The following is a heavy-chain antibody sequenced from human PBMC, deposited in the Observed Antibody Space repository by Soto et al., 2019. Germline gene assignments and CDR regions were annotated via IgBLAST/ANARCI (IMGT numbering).Heavy chain of an antibody. J-gene: IGHJ4*02. Sequence: GGSLRLSCAASGFTFSSYAMSWFRQAPGKGLEWVSAISGSGGSTYYADSVKGRFTISRDNSKNTLYLQMNSLRAEDTAVYYCAKKSSNYYDSSGYSDYWGQGTLVTVSS. CDR1: GFTFSSYA. CDR2: ISGSGGST. V-gene: IGHV3-23*01. CDR3: AKKSSNYYDSSGYSDY. D-gene: IGHD3-22*01.